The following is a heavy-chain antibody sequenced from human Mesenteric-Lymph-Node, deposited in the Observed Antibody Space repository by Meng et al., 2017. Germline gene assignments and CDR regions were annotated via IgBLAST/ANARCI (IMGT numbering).Heavy chain of an antibody. V-gene: IGHV3-30*04. J-gene: IGHJ4*02. CDR3: AGRVATGY. D-gene: IGHD5-12*01. Sequence: GESLKISCVASGFTFSSYFMHWVRQAPGKGLEWVTVISADGSNKNYADSVKGRFTISRDNSKNTLYLQMNSLRAEDTAVYYCAGRVATGYWGQGTLVTVSS. CDR1: GFTFSSYF. CDR2: ISADGSNK.